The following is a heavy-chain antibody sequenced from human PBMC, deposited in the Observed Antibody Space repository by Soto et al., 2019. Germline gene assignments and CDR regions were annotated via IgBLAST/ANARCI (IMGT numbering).Heavy chain of an antibody. V-gene: IGHV4-30-4*01. CDR2: IYYSGST. CDR3: ARILVGATFPYYYGMDV. D-gene: IGHD1-26*01. J-gene: IGHJ6*02. CDR1: GGSISSGDYY. Sequence: SETLSLTCTVSGGSISSGDYYWSWIRQPPGKGLEWIGYIYYSGSTYYNPSLKSRVTISVDTSKNQFSLKLSSVTAADTAVYYCARILVGATFPYYYGMDVWGQGTTVTVSS.